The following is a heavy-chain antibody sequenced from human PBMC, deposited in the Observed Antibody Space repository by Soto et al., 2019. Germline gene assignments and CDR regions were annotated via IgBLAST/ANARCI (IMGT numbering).Heavy chain of an antibody. D-gene: IGHD2-21*02. CDR1: GFTFGSYW. CDR2: IKPDGSAT. J-gene: IGHJ4*02. CDR3: ARAGYCGPGCYYYFDY. V-gene: IGHV3-7*01. Sequence: QPGGSLRLSCAVSGFTFGSYWMNWVRLIPGKGLEWVAYIKPDGSATYYVDSVKGRFTISRDNAKNSLYLQMNSLRVEDTPVYYCARAGYCGPGCYYYFDYWGQGTLVTVSS.